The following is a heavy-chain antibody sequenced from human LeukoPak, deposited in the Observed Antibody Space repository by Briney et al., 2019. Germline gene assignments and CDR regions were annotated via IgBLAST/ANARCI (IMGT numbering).Heavy chain of an antibody. CDR1: GDSISSGDYS. V-gene: IGHV4-30-2*01. CDR2: IFHSGSS. D-gene: IGHD3-10*01. Sequence: SETLSLACAVSGDSISSGDYSWSWIRQPSGKGLEWIGYIFHSGSSYYNPSLKSRVTISVDKSKNQFSLRLTSVTAADTAVYYCARELWFVNAPGSWFDPWGQGTLVTVSS. CDR3: ARELWFVNAPGSWFDP. J-gene: IGHJ5*02.